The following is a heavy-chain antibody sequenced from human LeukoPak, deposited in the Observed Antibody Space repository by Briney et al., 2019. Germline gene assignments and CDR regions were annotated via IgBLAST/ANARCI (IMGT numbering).Heavy chain of an antibody. CDR1: GFTFSSYS. V-gene: IGHV3-21*04. Sequence: GGSLRLSCAASGFTFSSYSMNWVRQAPGKGLEWVSSISSSSSYIYYADSVKGRFTISRDNAKNSLYLQMNSLRAEDTAVYYCAKDTAAPYIGSSWYIFDYWGQGTLVTVSS. CDR3: AKDTAAPYIGSSWYIFDY. J-gene: IGHJ4*02. CDR2: ISSSSSYI. D-gene: IGHD6-13*01.